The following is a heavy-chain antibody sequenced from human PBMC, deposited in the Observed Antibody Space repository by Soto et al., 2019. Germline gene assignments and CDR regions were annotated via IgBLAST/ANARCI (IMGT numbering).Heavy chain of an antibody. V-gene: IGHV1-18*01. Sequence: QVQLVQSGAEVKKPGASVKVSCKASGYTFTSNGISGVRQAPGQGLEWMGWISVYNGNTNYAQRLQGRATMTTDTSTNTAYMELRSLRSDDTAVYYCARRDDYGDYEDYYYGMDVWGQGTTVTVSS. CDR1: GYTFTSNG. J-gene: IGHJ6*02. CDR3: ARRDDYGDYEDYYYGMDV. CDR2: ISVYNGNT. D-gene: IGHD4-17*01.